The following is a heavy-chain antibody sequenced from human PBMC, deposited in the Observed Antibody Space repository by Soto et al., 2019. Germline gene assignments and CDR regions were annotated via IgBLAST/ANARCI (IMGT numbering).Heavy chain of an antibody. CDR3: AHSTGISGRHSSSWSNWFDP. D-gene: IGHD6-13*01. V-gene: IGHV2-5*02. CDR1: GFSLSTSGVG. J-gene: IGHJ5*02. CDR2: IYWDDDK. Sequence: QITLKESGPTLVNPTQTLTLTCTFSGFSLSTSGVGVGWIRQPPGKALEWLALIYWDDDKRYSPSLKSRLTITKDTSKNQVVLTMTNMDPVQRSTYYCAHSTGISGRHSSSWSNWFDPWGQGTLVTVSS.